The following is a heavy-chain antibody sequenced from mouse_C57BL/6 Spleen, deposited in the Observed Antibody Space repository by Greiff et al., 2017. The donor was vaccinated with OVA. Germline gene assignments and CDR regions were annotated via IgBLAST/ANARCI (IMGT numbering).Heavy chain of an antibody. CDR3: TTPNCGLDC. Sequence: EVQLQQSGAELVRPGASVKLSCTASGFNIKDDYMHWVKQRPEQGLEWIGWIDPENGDTEYASKFQGKATITADTSSNTAYLQLSSLTSEDTAVYYCTTPNCGLDCWGQGTTLTVSS. J-gene: IGHJ2*01. CDR1: GFNIKDDY. CDR2: IDPENGDT. V-gene: IGHV14-4*01. D-gene: IGHD4-1*01.